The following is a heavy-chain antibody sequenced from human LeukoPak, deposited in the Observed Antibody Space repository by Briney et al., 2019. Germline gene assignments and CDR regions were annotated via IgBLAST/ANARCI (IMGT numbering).Heavy chain of an antibody. D-gene: IGHD3-10*01. Sequence: GGSLRLSCAASGFPFSSYGMHWVRQAPGKGLEWVALIWYDGSNLYYADSVKGRFTISKDSSKNTLYLHMNSLRAEDTVVYYCARDKNYYGSGSPSLDAFDIWGQGTMVTVSS. CDR1: GFPFSSYG. CDR3: ARDKNYYGSGSPSLDAFDI. V-gene: IGHV3-33*01. J-gene: IGHJ3*02. CDR2: IWYDGSNL.